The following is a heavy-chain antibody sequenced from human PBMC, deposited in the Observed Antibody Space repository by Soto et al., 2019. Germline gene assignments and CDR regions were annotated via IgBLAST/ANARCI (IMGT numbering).Heavy chain of an antibody. Sequence: EVQLLEAGRGLVQPGGYLRLSCAASGCTFSSDAISWVLQATGKRLAWVSGISGSGDSTYYADSVKGRFTFSRDNSKNALYMQMNSLRAEDTAVYYCAKGGPGIAVAGTGYFQHWGPGTVVNVSS. CDR1: GCTFSSDA. V-gene: IGHV3-23*01. D-gene: IGHD6-19*01. CDR2: ISGSGDST. J-gene: IGHJ1*01. CDR3: AKGGPGIAVAGTGYFQH.